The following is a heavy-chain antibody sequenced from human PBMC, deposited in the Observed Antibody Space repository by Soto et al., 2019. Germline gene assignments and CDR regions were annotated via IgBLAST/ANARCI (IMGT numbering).Heavy chain of an antibody. V-gene: IGHV5-51*01. CDR1: GYTFSNFW. CDR3: ARSPRSSPYFDY. J-gene: IGHJ4*02. D-gene: IGHD6-13*01. CDR2: IYPGDSET. Sequence: GESLKISCQCSGYTFSNFWIAWVRQLPGKGLEYMGIIYPGDSETRDSPSFHGKVTISADRSIGTAYLQWSSLEASDSAFYFCARSPRSSPYFDYWGQGALVTVSS.